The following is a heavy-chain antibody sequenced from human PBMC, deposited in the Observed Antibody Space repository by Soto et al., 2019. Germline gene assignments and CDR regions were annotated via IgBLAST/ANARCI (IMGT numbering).Heavy chain of an antibody. CDR2: INAGNGNT. J-gene: IGHJ4*02. V-gene: IGHV1-3*01. Sequence: ASVKVSFKASGYIFTSYDMHWVRQAPGQRLEWMGWINAGNGNTKYSQKFQGRVTITRDTSASTAYMELSSLRSEDTAVYYCARGKITGILGYWGQGTLVTVSS. CDR1: GYIFTSYD. D-gene: IGHD1-20*01. CDR3: ARGKITGILGY.